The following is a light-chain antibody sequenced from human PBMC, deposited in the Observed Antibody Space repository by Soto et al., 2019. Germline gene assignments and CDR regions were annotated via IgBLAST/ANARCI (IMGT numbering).Light chain of an antibody. V-gene: IGLV4-60*02. CDR3: ETWDSNTRV. CDR2: LEESGMY. Sequence: QLVLTQSSSASASLGSSVKLTCTLSSGHSTYIIAWHQQQPGKAPRFLMKLEESGMYNRGSGIPDRLSGTSAGADRYLTISYLQFDDEANYYCETWDSNTRVFGGGTKLTVL. CDR1: SGHSTYI. J-gene: IGLJ2*01.